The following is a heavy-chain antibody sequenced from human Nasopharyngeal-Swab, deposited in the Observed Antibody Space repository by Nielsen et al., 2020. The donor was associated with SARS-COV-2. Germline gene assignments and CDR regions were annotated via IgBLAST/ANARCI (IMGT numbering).Heavy chain of an antibody. CDR1: GFTFSSYA. CDR2: ISGGGGST. Sequence: GGSLRLSCAASGFTFSSYAMSWVRQAPGKGLEWVSAISGGGGSTYYADSVKGRFTISRDNSKNTLYLQMNSLRAEDTAVYYCAKGAQATMYSSGWYIPYYFDYWGQGTLVTVSS. CDR3: AKGAQATMYSSGWYIPYYFDY. V-gene: IGHV3-23*01. D-gene: IGHD6-19*01. J-gene: IGHJ4*02.